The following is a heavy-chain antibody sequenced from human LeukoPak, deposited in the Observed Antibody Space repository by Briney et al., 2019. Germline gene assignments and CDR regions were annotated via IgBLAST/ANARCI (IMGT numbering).Heavy chain of an antibody. Sequence: GASVKVSCKASGYTFTSYGISWVRQAPGQGLEWMGWISAYNGNTNYAQKLQGRVTMTTDTSTSTAYMELRSLRSDDTAVYYCARDPHYLRFLEWYPPDYWGQGTLVTVSS. CDR3: ARDPHYLRFLEWYPPDY. CDR2: ISAYNGNT. D-gene: IGHD3-3*01. J-gene: IGHJ4*02. CDR1: GYTFTSYG. V-gene: IGHV1-18*01.